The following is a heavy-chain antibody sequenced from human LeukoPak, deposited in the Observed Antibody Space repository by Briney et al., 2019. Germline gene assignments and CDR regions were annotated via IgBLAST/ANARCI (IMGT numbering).Heavy chain of an antibody. Sequence: GGSLRLSCAASGFTFSSYWMSWVRQAPGKGLEWVANIKQDGSEKYYVDSVKGRFTISRDNAKNSLYLQMNSLRAEDTAVYYCARDVGGGHRNPGLFDYWGQGTLVTVSS. CDR1: GFTFSSYW. V-gene: IGHV3-7*01. D-gene: IGHD3-16*01. CDR2: IKQDGSEK. J-gene: IGHJ4*02. CDR3: ARDVGGGHRNPGLFDY.